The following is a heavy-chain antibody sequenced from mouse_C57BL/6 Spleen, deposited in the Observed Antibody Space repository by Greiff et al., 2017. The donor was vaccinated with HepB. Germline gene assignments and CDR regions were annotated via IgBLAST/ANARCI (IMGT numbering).Heavy chain of an antibody. D-gene: IGHD1-2*01. CDR2: IWRGGST. CDR3: AKERILTAHWYFDV. V-gene: IGHV2-5*01. J-gene: IGHJ1*03. CDR1: GFSLTSYG. Sequence: QVQLQQSGPGLVQPSQSLSITCTVSGFSLTSYGVHWVRQSPGKGLEWLGVIWRGGSTDYNAAFMSRLSITKDNSKSQVFFKMNSLQADDTAIYYCAKERILTAHWYFDVWGTGTTVTVSS.